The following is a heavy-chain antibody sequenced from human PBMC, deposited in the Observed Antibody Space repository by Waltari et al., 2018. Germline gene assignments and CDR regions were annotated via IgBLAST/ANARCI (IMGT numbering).Heavy chain of an antibody. V-gene: IGHV1-3*01. CDR3: AREGRQASWISSVASNWFDP. Sequence: QVQLVQSGAEVKKPGASVKVSCKASGYTFTSYAMHWVRQAPGQRLEWMGWINAGNGNTKYSQKFPGRVTITRDISASTAYMERSSLRSEDTAVYYCAREGRQASWISSVASNWFDPWGQGTLVTFSS. CDR1: GYTFTSYA. J-gene: IGHJ5*02. CDR2: INAGNGNT. D-gene: IGHD5-12*01.